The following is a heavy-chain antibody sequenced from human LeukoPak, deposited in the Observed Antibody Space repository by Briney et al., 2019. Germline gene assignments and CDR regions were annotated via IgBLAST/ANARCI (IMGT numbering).Heavy chain of an antibody. J-gene: IGHJ5*02. CDR3: ARDSSGSYYNTANWLDP. CDR1: GGSISSSNW. CDR2: IYNSGST. D-gene: IGHD3-10*01. V-gene: IGHV4-4*02. Sequence: TAGSLSLTCAVSGGSISSSNWWSWVRQPPGRGLEWIGEIYNSGSTNYNPSLTSRVTITVDKSKNQFSLKLSSVTAADTAVYYCARDSSGSYYNTANWLDPWGQGTPVTVSS.